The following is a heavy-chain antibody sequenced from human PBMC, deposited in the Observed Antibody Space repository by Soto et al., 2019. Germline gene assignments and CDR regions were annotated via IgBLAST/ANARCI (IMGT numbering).Heavy chain of an antibody. J-gene: IGHJ4*02. CDR3: AKDKGVFNWATSYFDY. Sequence: QVQLVESGGGVVQPGRSLRLSCAASGFTFSNYAMHWVRQAPGKGLEWVALTSYDGNNEYYTDSVKGRFTISRDNPKNTLFLQMNSPRPEDTAVYYCAKDKGVFNWATSYFDYWGQGALVTVSS. D-gene: IGHD1-1*01. CDR1: GFTFSNYA. CDR2: TSYDGNNE. V-gene: IGHV3-30*18.